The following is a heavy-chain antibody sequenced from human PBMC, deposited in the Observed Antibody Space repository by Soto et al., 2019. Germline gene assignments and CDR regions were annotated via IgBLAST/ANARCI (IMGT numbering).Heavy chain of an antibody. D-gene: IGHD6-6*01. CDR1: GYTFTSYY. Sequence: ASVKVSCKASGYTFTSYYMHWVRQAPGQGLEWMGIINPSGGSTSYAQKFQGRVTMTADTSTSTAYMELSSLRSEDTAVYYCARDQIAAHIFDYWGQGTLVTVSS. CDR2: INPSGGST. CDR3: ARDQIAAHIFDY. J-gene: IGHJ4*02. V-gene: IGHV1-46*01.